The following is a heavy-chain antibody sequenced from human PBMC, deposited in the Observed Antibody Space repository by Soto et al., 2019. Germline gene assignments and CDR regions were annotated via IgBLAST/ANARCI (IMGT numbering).Heavy chain of an antibody. J-gene: IGHJ4*02. Sequence: LGESLKISCKGSGYSFTNYWIGWVRQMPGKGLEWMGIIYPGDSDTRYSPSFQGQVTISADKSISTAYLQWSSLKASDTAMYYCARQTYSSSDPFDYWGQGTLVTVSS. CDR1: GYSFTNYW. D-gene: IGHD6-6*01. V-gene: IGHV5-51*01. CDR3: ARQTYSSSDPFDY. CDR2: IYPGDSDT.